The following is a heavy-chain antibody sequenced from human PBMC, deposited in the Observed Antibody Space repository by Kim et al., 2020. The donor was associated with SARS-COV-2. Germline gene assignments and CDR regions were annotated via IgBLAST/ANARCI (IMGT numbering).Heavy chain of an antibody. Sequence: GGSLRLSCAASGFTFSSYEMNWVRQAPGKGLEWVSYISSSGSTIYYADSVKGRFTISRDNAKNSLYLQMNSLRAEDTAVYYCARVTRNWYFDLWGRGTLVTVSS. CDR2: ISSSGSTI. V-gene: IGHV3-48*03. CDR3: ARVTRNWYFDL. J-gene: IGHJ2*01. CDR1: GFTFSSYE.